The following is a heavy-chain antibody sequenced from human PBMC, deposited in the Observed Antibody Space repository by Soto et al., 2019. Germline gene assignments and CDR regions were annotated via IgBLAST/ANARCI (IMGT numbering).Heavy chain of an antibody. CDR1: GGSISGYY. J-gene: IGHJ4*02. CDR2: MYNSERT. V-gene: IGHV4-4*07. CDR3: AREPLAHSYFDL. Sequence: SETLSLTCTVSGGSISGYYWSWIRQPAGKGLEWIGRMYNSERTNYNPSLKSRVTMSMDTSKNQFSLKLTSVTAADTAVYFCAREPLAHSYFDLWGQGTLVTVSS.